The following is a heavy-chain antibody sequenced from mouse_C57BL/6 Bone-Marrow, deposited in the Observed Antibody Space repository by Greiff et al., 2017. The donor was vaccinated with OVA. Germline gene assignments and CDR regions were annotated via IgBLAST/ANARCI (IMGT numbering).Heavy chain of an antibody. D-gene: IGHD2-4*01. CDR3: ARGLRLRYAMDY. Sequence: EVQLQQSGPELVKPGASVKISCKASGYTFTDYYMNWVKQSHGKSLEWIGDINPNNGGTSYNQKFKGKATLTVDKSSSTAYMELRSLTSEDSAVDYCARGLRLRYAMDYWGQGTSVTVSS. CDR2: INPNNGGT. V-gene: IGHV1-26*01. J-gene: IGHJ4*01. CDR1: GYTFTDYY.